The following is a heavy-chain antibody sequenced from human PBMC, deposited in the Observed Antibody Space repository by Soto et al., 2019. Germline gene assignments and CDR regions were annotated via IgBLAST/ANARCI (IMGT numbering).Heavy chain of an antibody. CDR3: AKGVLSFHYGMEV. CDR1: GFTFNTYP. CDR2: ISSTAGRTS. J-gene: IGHJ6*02. V-gene: IGHV3-23*01. Sequence: GGSLRLSCATSGFTFNTYPMTWVRQAPGKGLVWVSSISSTAGRTSSYAESVKGRFAISSGFSDNTVYLQMNNLRVDDTAVYFCAKGVLSFHYGMEVWGQGTMVTVSS. D-gene: IGHD3-10*01.